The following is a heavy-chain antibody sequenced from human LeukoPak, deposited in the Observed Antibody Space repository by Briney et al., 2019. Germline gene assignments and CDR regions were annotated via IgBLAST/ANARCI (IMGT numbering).Heavy chain of an antibody. J-gene: IGHJ5*02. D-gene: IGHD3-3*01. CDR2: IKPDSGGT. V-gene: IGHV1-2*02. Sequence: GASVKVSCKASGYTFTGYYMHWVRQAPGQGLEWMGWIKPDSGGTNYAQKFLGRVTVTRDTSISKAYMELTRLRSDDTAVYYCARDRSALGFWSGYYFNWFDPWGQGTLVTVSS. CDR1: GYTFTGYY. CDR3: ARDRSALGFWSGYYFNWFDP.